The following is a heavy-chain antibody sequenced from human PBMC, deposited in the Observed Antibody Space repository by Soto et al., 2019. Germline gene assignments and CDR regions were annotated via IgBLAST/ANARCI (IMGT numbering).Heavy chain of an antibody. J-gene: IGHJ4*02. CDR2: IGDTNVK. D-gene: IGHD2-21*02. Sequence: PGGSLRLSCTTSGFAFSRFSMHWLRQAPGSGLEWVAAIGDTNVKMYADSAKGRFTISRDNSQDTVSLRMDSLRPDDTAVYYCAREVVTTKWYFDNWGQGALVTVSS. CDR3: AREVVTTKWYFDN. CDR1: GFAFSRFS. V-gene: IGHV3-30*04.